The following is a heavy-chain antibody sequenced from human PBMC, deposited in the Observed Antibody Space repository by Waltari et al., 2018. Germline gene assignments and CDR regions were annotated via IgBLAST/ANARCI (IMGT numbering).Heavy chain of an antibody. Sequence: QVQLQESGPGLVKPSQTLSLTCTVSGGSISSGRYYWSWIRQPAGKGLEWIGRIYTSGSTNYNPSLKSRVTISVDTSKNQFSLKLSSVTAADTAVYYCAAYYYDSSGPFDYWGQGTLVTVSS. D-gene: IGHD3-22*01. V-gene: IGHV4-61*02. CDR1: GGSISSGRYY. CDR3: AAYYYDSSGPFDY. J-gene: IGHJ4*02. CDR2: IYTSGST.